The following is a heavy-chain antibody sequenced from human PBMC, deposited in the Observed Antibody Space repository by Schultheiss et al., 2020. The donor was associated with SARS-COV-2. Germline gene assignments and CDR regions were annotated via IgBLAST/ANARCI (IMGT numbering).Heavy chain of an antibody. CDR3: ASLLEWLLN. CDR1: GGSISSYY. Sequence: SETLSLTCTVSGGSISSYYWSWIRQPPGKGLEWIGYIYYSGSTYYNPSLKSRVTISVDTSKNQFSLKLSSVTAEDTAVYYCASLLEWLLNWGQGTLVTVSS. D-gene: IGHD3-3*01. V-gene: IGHV4-59*04. J-gene: IGHJ4*02. CDR2: IYYSGST.